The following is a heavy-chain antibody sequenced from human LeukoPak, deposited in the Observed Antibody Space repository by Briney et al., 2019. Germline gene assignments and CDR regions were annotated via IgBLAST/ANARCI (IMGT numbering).Heavy chain of an antibody. D-gene: IGHD5-12*01. V-gene: IGHV4-34*01. CDR3: ARGGLGDGYYSLAPYFDY. CDR2: INHSGST. J-gene: IGHJ4*02. CDR1: GGSFSGYY. Sequence: PSETLSLTCAVYGGSFSGYYWSWIRQPPGKGLEWIGEINHSGSTNYNPSLKSRVTISVDTSKNQFSLKLSSVTAADTAVYYCARGGLGDGYYSLAPYFDYWGQGTLVTVSS.